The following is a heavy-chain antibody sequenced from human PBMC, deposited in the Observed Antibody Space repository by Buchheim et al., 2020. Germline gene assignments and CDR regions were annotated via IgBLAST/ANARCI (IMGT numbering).Heavy chain of an antibody. CDR2: INPSGGST. CDR3: ARDSSDFWSGYSPSYGMDV. J-gene: IGHJ6*02. Sequence: QVQLVQSGAEVKKPGASVKVSCKASGYTFTSYYMHWVRQAPGQGLEWMGIINPSGGSTSYAQKFQGRVTMTRDTSTSTVDMELSSLRSEDTAVYYCARDSSDFWSGYSPSYGMDVWGQGTT. CDR1: GYTFTSYY. D-gene: IGHD3-3*01. V-gene: IGHV1-46*01.